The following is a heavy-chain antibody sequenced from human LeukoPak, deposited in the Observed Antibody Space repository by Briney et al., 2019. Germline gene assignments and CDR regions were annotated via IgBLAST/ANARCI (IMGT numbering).Heavy chain of an antibody. J-gene: IGHJ6*02. Sequence: ASVKVSSKASGYTFTSYDINWVRQATGQGREWMGWMNPNSGNTGYAQKFQGRVTMNRNTSISTAYMELSSLRSEDTAVYYCARGRGSKGFGQIYYYYGMDVWGQGTTVTVSS. CDR1: GYTFTSYD. V-gene: IGHV1-8*01. CDR2: MNPNSGNT. D-gene: IGHD3-10*01. CDR3: ARGRGSKGFGQIYYYYGMDV.